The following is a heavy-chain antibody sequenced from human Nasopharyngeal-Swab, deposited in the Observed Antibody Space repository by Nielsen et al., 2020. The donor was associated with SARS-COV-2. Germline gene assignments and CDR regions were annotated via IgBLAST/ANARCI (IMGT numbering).Heavy chain of an antibody. D-gene: IGHD2-15*01. J-gene: IGHJ4*02. CDR2: IYYSGST. Sequence: WIRQPRGKGLEWIGYIYYSGSTYYNPSLKSRVTISVDTSKNQFSLKLSSVTAADTAVYYCAGFPYCSGGSCSNDYWGQGTLVTVSS. V-gene: IGHV4-31*02. CDR3: AGFPYCSGGSCSNDY.